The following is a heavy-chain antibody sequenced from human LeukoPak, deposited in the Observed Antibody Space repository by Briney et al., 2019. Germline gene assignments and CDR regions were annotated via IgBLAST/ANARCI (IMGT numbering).Heavy chain of an antibody. V-gene: IGHV3-48*03. CDR1: GFTFSSYE. J-gene: IGHJ4*02. CDR3: ARSSGTYHFDY. CDR2: ISSSGTTI. Sequence: GGPLRLSCAASGFTFSSYEMNWVRQAPGKGLEWVSYISSSGTTIYYADSVKGRFTISRDNAKNSLFLQVNSLRAEDTAVYYCARSSGTYHFDYWGQGTLVTVSS. D-gene: IGHD1-26*01.